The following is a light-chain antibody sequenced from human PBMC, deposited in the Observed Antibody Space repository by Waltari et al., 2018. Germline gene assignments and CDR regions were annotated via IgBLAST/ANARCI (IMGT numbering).Light chain of an antibody. CDR2: VAS. V-gene: IGKV1-39*01. Sequence: DVQMTQSPSSLSASVGDRVTITCRASQSVSYYLNWYQQKAGKAPKRLIYVASSLETGVPSRFSGSGSGTDFTLTISNLQPEDFATYLCQQTYNAPLTFGGGTKVEIK. J-gene: IGKJ4*01. CDR3: QQTYNAPLT. CDR1: QSVSYY.